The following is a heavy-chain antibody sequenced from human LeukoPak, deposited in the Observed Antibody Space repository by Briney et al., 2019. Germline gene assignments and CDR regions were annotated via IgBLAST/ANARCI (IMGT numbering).Heavy chain of an antibody. CDR2: ISTSGGST. CDR3: ACRSGTYSYYFDY. Sequence: GGTLRLSCAASGFTFRSYGMTWVRQAPGKGLERVSVISTSGGSTYYADSVKGRFTISRDNSKNTLYLQMNSLRAEDTAVYYCACRSGTYSYYFDYWGQGTLVTVSS. D-gene: IGHD1-26*01. J-gene: IGHJ4*02. V-gene: IGHV3-23*01. CDR1: GFTFRSYG.